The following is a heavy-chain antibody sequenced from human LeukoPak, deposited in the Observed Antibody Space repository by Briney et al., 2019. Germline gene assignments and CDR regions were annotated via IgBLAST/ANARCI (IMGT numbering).Heavy chain of an antibody. J-gene: IGHJ6*03. Sequence: PSETLSLTCTVSGGSISSSSYYWGWIRQPPGKGLEWIGSIYYSGSSYYNPSLKSRVTISVDTSKNQFSLKLSSVTAADTAVYYCARQSSDHYGSGSYYLYYYYYMDVWGKGTTVTISS. CDR2: IYYSGSS. V-gene: IGHV4-39*01. D-gene: IGHD3-10*01. CDR3: ARQSSDHYGSGSYYLYYYYYMDV. CDR1: GGSISSSSYY.